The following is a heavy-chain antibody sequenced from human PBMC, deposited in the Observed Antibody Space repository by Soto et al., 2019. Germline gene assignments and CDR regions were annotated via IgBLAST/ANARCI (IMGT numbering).Heavy chain of an antibody. CDR3: ARDKITGLFDY. CDR2: INHSGST. Sequence: SETLSPTCAVYGGAFSGFYRAWTRQPPGTGLEWIGEINHSGSTNYNPSLKSRVTISVDTSKNQFSLKLTSVTAADTAVYYCARDKITGLFDYWGQGTLVTVSS. V-gene: IGHV4-34*01. J-gene: IGHJ4*02. D-gene: IGHD2-8*02. CDR1: GGAFSGFY.